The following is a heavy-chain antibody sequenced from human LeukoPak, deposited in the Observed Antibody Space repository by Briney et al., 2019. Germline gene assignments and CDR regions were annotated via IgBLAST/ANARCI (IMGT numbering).Heavy chain of an antibody. Sequence: GESLKISCKGSGYSFTSYWIGWVRQMPGKGLEWMGIIYPGDSDTRYSPSFQGQVTISADKSISTAYLQWSNLKASDTAMYYCARLPGIATYYFDYWGQGTLVTVSS. J-gene: IGHJ4*02. CDR2: IYPGDSDT. V-gene: IGHV5-51*01. CDR1: GYSFTSYW. D-gene: IGHD6-13*01. CDR3: ARLPGIATYYFDY.